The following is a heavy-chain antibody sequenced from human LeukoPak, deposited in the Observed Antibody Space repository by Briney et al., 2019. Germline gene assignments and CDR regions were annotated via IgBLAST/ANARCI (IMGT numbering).Heavy chain of an antibody. D-gene: IGHD3-9*01. V-gene: IGHV3-7*03. Sequence: GGSLRLSCAASGFTFSLYWMNWVRRAPGKGLGWVANIKQDGSEKNYVDSVKGRFTISRDNAKNSLYLQMNNLRVEDTAMYYCAGGTGFIIKDWGQGTLVTVSS. J-gene: IGHJ4*02. CDR3: AGGTGFIIKD. CDR1: GFTFSLYW. CDR2: IKQDGSEK.